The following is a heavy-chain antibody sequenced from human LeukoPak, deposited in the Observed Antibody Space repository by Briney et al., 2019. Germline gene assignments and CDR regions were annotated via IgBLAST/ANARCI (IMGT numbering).Heavy chain of an antibody. D-gene: IGHD5-18*01. V-gene: IGHV3-33*01. J-gene: IGHJ3*02. CDR2: IWYDGSNK. Sequence: GGSLRLSCAAFGFTFSSYGMHWVRQAPGKGLEWVAVIWYDGSNKYYADSVKGRFTISRDNSKNTLYLQMNSLRAEDTAVYYCARVKGYSYADHDAFDIWGQGTMVTVSS. CDR3: ARVKGYSYADHDAFDI. CDR1: GFTFSSYG.